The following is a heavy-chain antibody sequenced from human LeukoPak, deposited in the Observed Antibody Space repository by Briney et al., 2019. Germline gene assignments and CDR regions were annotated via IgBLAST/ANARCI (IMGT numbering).Heavy chain of an antibody. D-gene: IGHD1-26*01. CDR2: ISDDGGNK. CDR1: KFNLSSYA. CDR3: AKGELHFNTCSFDY. J-gene: IGHJ4*02. Sequence: GRSLRLSCTASKFNLSSYAIHWVRQAPGKGLEWVAVISDDGGNKYYADSVKGRFTISRDNSRNTLYLQMDSLKTEDTAVYYCAKGELHFNTCSFDYWGQGTLVTVSS. V-gene: IGHV3-30-3*01.